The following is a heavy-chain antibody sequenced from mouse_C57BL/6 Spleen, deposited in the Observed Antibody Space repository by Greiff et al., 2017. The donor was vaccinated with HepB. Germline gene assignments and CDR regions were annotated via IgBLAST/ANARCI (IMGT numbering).Heavy chain of an antibody. V-gene: IGHV1-62-2*01. CDR3: ARHGEVPYGNLAWFAY. J-gene: IGHJ3*01. D-gene: IGHD2-1*01. Sequence: QVQLKESGAELVKPGASVKLSCKASGYTFTEYTIHWVKQRSGQGLEWIGWFYPGSGSIKYNEKFKDKATLTADKSSSTVYMELSRLTSEDSAVYFCARHGEVPYGNLAWFAYWGQGTLVTVSA. CDR2: FYPGSGSI. CDR1: GYTFTEYT.